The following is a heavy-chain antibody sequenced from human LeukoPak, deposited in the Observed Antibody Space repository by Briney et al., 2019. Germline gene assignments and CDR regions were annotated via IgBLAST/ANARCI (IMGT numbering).Heavy chain of an antibody. J-gene: IGHJ4*02. D-gene: IGHD3-10*01. Sequence: SQTLSLTCTVSADSLSSGGHYWAWIRQFPGKGLESIGFIHHSGRSRHNPSLKDRVAISVDTSRKQFALKLSSVTAADTAMYYCARGGNRFGGFYFDYWGQGIQVIVSS. CDR2: IHHSGRS. V-gene: IGHV4-31*03. CDR3: ARGGNRFGGFYFDY. CDR1: ADSLSSGGHY.